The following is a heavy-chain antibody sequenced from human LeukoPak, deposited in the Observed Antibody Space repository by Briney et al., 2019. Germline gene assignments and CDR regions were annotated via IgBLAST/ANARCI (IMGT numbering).Heavy chain of an antibody. CDR3: ARARITMIVVVTKTLDY. J-gene: IGHJ4*02. Sequence: GRSLRLSCAASGFTFSSYAMSWVRQAPGKGLEWVSAISGSGGSTYYADSVKGRFTISRDNSKNTLYLQMNSLRAEDTAVYYCARARITMIVVVTKTLDYWGQGTLVTVSS. CDR1: GFTFSSYA. CDR2: ISGSGGST. D-gene: IGHD3-22*01. V-gene: IGHV3-23*01.